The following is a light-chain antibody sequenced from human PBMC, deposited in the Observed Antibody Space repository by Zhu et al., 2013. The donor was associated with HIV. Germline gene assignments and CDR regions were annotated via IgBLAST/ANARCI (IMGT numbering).Light chain of an antibody. CDR3: QQYFTYPRT. V-gene: IGKV3D-7*01. Sequence: EIVLTQSPGTLSLSPGERATLSCRASQSVSSDFLSWYQQKPGQAPRLVIYAASTLQSGVPSRFSGSGSGTDFTLTINCLQSEDFATYYCQQYFTYPRTFGQGTKVEIK. J-gene: IGKJ1*01. CDR2: AAS. CDR1: QSVSSDF.